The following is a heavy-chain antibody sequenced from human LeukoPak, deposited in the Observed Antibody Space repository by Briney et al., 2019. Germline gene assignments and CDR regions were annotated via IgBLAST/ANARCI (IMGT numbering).Heavy chain of an antibody. Sequence: SETLSLTCTVSGGSITRSYWRWIRQPAGKGLKWIGRLYTSGSTKYNPSLKSRVTLSVETSKNQFSLKLSSVTAADTAVYYCAGSTYDNWFDPWGQGTLVTVSS. J-gene: IGHJ5*02. CDR3: AGSTYDNWFDP. CDR1: GGSITRSY. D-gene: IGHD2-8*01. V-gene: IGHV4-4*07. CDR2: LYTSGST.